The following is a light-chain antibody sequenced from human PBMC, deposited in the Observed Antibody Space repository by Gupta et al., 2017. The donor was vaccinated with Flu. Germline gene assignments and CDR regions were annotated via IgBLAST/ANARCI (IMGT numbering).Light chain of an antibody. V-gene: IGKV1-39*01. CDR3: QQSYSTPWT. J-gene: IGKJ1*01. Sequence: DIQMTQSPASLSASVGDRVTITCRASETITTYLNWYQQKPGEAPKLLIYAASSLESGVPSRFGGSGSETDFTLTISSLQPEDFASYYCQQSYSTPWTFGQGTRVEV. CDR1: ETITTY. CDR2: AAS.